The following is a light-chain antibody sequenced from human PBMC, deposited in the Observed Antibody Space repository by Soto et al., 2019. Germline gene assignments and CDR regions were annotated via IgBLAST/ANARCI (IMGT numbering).Light chain of an antibody. CDR1: QSISNC. J-gene: IGKJ1*01. CDR3: QQYNNYSPTWT. Sequence: DIQMTQSPSTLSASIGDRVIITCRASQSISNCLAWYQQRPGEAPKLLIYDASTLQTGVPSRFSGSGSGTQFTLTISSLQPDDFGIYYCQQYNNYSPTWTFGQGTKVEIK. CDR2: DAS. V-gene: IGKV1-5*01.